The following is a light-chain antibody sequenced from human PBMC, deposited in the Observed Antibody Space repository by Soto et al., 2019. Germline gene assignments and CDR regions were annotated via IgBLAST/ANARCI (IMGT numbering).Light chain of an antibody. CDR1: QSVGSN. V-gene: IGKV3-15*01. CDR3: QQYDDWPLT. J-gene: IGKJ4*01. CDR2: DAS. Sequence: EIVMTQSPATLSVSPGERVTLSCRASQSVGSNLAWYQQKPGLAPRVLIYDASTRATVIPARFSGSGSGTEFTLTISSLQSVDFAVYYCQQYDDWPLTFGGGTKVEIK.